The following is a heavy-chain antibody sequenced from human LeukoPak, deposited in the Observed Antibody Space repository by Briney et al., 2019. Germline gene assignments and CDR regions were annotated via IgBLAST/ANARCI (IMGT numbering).Heavy chain of an antibody. CDR2: MREDGREI. D-gene: IGHD1-26*01. CDR3: ARGGATGGRFEN. V-gene: IGHV3-7*01. CDR1: GFPYDVQT. Sequence: GGSLRLSCVASGFPYDVQTMSWVRQAPGKGLEWVASMREDGREIHYVDSVKGRFTISRDNPKNSLYLQMNSPRAEDTAVYYCARGGATGGRFENWGQGTLVTVSS. J-gene: IGHJ4*02.